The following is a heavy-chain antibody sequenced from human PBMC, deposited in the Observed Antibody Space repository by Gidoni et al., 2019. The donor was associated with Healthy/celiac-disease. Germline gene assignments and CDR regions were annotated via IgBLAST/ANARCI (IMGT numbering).Heavy chain of an antibody. CDR3: ARGGKIGDEWLLSHDAFDI. CDR2: IIPIFGTA. D-gene: IGHD3-3*01. CDR1: GGTFSSYA. Sequence: QVQLVQSGAEVKKTGSSVKVSCKASGGTFSSYAISWVRQAPGQGLEWMGGIIPIFGTANYAQKFQGRVTITADESTSTAYMELSSLRSEDTAVYYCARGGKIGDEWLLSHDAFDIWGQGTMVTVSS. J-gene: IGHJ3*02. V-gene: IGHV1-69*01.